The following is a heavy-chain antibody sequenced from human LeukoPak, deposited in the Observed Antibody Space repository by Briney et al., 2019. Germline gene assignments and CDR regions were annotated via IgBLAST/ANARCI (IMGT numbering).Heavy chain of an antibody. CDR1: GGSISSYY. CDR2: IYYSGST. Sequence: PSETLSLTCTVSGGSISSYYWSWIRQPPGKGLEWIGYIYYSGSTNYNPSLKSRVTISVDTSKNQFSLKLSSVTAADTAVYYCASHTGGWLRAFDIWGQGTMVTVSS. J-gene: IGHJ3*02. CDR3: ASHTGGWLRAFDI. V-gene: IGHV4-59*08. D-gene: IGHD6-19*01.